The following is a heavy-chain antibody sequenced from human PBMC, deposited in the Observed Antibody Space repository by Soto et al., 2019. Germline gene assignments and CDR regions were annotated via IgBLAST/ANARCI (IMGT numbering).Heavy chain of an antibody. CDR2: IYYSGST. CDR3: ARVSRHVVPADYNWFDP. V-gene: IGHV4-59*01. D-gene: IGHD2-2*01. CDR1: GASISNYF. J-gene: IGHJ5*02. Sequence: SETLSLTCTVSGASISNYFWSWIRQPPGKGLEWIGYIYYSGSTNHNPSLKTRVTISVDTSNNQFSLKLTSVTAADTAVYYCARVSRHVVPADYNWFDPWGQGTLVTVSS.